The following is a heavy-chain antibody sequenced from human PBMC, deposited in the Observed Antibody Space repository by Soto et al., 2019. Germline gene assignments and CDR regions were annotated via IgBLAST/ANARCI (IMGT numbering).Heavy chain of an antibody. J-gene: IGHJ6*02. V-gene: IGHV3-53*02. CDR3: ARDHIVIVPAAIRAFDYSHYYGSDV. CDR1: GFTVSNNY. CDR2: IYSDGST. Sequence: EVQLVETGGGLIQPGGSLRLSCAASGFTVSNNYMSWVRQAPGKGLEWVSVIYSDGSTYYADSVKGRFTLSRDNSKNTLYLQMNSLRVEDTAVYYCARDHIVIVPAAIRAFDYSHYYGSDVWGQGTTVTVSS. D-gene: IGHD2-2*01.